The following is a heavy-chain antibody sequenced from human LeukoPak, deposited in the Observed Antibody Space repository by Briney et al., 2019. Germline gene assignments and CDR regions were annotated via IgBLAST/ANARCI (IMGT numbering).Heavy chain of an antibody. CDR2: IRYDGSSK. V-gene: IGHV3-30*02. CDR1: GFTFRSYG. Sequence: GGSLRLSCAASGFTFRSYGMHWVRQAPGKGLEWVAFIRYDGSSKYYADAVKGRFTISRDNSKNTLYLQMNSVRAEDTAVYYWAKFPAHPFDYWGQGTLVTVSS. CDR3: AKFPAHPFDY. J-gene: IGHJ4*02.